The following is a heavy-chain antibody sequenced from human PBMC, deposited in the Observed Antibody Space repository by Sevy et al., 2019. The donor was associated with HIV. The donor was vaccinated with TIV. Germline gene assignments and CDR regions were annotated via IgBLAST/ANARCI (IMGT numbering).Heavy chain of an antibody. V-gene: IGHV3-23*01. J-gene: IGHJ4*02. CDR1: GFTFSNYA. D-gene: IGHD3-22*01. Sequence: GGSLRLSCAASGFTFSNYAMNWVRQAPGKGLEWVSGISGSGGSGDKTNYAASVKGRFNISRDDSKNSLYLQLNSLRAEDTAIYYCARKYDSSGYFDYWGQGTLVTVSS. CDR3: ARKYDSSGYFDY. CDR2: ISGSGGSGDKT.